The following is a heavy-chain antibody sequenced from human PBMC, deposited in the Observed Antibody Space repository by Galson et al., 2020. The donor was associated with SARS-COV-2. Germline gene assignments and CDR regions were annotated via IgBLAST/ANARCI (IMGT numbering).Heavy chain of an antibody. CDR3: ARGDLRAYDFWSGYYGMDV. J-gene: IGHJ6*02. CDR1: GYTFTSYD. CDR2: MNPNSGNT. D-gene: IGHD3-3*01. V-gene: IGHV1-8*01. Sequence: ASVKVSCKASGYTFTSYDINWVRQATGQGLEWMGWMNPNSGNTGYAQKFQGRVTMTRNTSISTAYMELSSLRSEDTAVYYCARGDLRAYDFWSGYYGMDVWGQGTTVTVSS.